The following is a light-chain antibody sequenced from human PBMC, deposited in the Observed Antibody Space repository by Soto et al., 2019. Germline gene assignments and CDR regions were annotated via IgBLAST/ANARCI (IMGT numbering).Light chain of an antibody. CDR3: QQYGSSGT. V-gene: IGKV3-20*01. Sequence: EIVMPPSPATLSVSPGERATLSSRSSQSVGTNSAWYHQKPGQAPRLLIYGASNRATGIPDRFSGSGSGTDFTLTISRLEPEDFAVYYCQQYGSSGTFGQGTKVDIK. CDR1: QSVGTN. J-gene: IGKJ1*01. CDR2: GAS.